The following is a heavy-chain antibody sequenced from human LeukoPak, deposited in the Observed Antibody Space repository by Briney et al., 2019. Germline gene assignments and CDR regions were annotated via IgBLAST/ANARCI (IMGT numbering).Heavy chain of an antibody. Sequence: SETLSLTCAVYGGSFSGYYWSWIRQPPGKGLEWIGEINHGGSTNYNPSLKSRVTISVDTSKNQFSLKLSSVTAADTAVYYCARGAKANWFDPWGQGTLVTVSS. CDR3: ARGAKANWFDP. CDR2: INHGGST. J-gene: IGHJ5*02. V-gene: IGHV4-34*01. CDR1: GGSFSGYY.